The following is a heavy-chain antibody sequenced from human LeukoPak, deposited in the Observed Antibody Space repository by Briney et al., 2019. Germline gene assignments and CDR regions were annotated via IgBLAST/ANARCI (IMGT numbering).Heavy chain of an antibody. CDR2: IGGGGTGT. J-gene: IGHJ4*02. CDR3: AKELESWETFEY. Sequence: GGSLRLSCAASGFTFDDYAMHWVRQAPGKGLEWVSGIGGGGTGTHYADSVKGRFTVSRDSSRNTLYLQMNSLRAEDTALYYCAKELESWETFEYWGQGTLVTVSS. D-gene: IGHD1-26*01. V-gene: IGHV3-23*01. CDR1: GFTFDDYA.